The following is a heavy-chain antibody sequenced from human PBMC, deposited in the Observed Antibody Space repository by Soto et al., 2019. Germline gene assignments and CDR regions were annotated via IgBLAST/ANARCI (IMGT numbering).Heavy chain of an antibody. CDR2: ISGSGGST. Sequence: GGSLRLSCAASGFTFSSYAMSWVRQAPGKGLEWVSAISGSGGSTYYADSVKGRFTISRDNSKNTLYLQMNSLRAEDTAVYSCAKAFIVGATARGCAFDYWGQGTLVTVSS. CDR3: AKAFIVGATARGCAFDY. V-gene: IGHV3-23*01. CDR1: GFTFSSYA. J-gene: IGHJ4*02. D-gene: IGHD1-26*01.